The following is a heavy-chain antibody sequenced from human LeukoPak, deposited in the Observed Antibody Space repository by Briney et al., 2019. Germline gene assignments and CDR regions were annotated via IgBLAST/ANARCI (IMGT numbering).Heavy chain of an antibody. V-gene: IGHV3-7*01. CDR1: GFTFSSYW. J-gene: IGHJ5*02. CDR2: IKQDGSEK. CDR3: ARAGMVRGVITPSWFDP. D-gene: IGHD3-10*01. Sequence: GGSLRLSCAASGFTFSSYWMSWVRQAPGKGLEWVANIKQDGSEKYYVDSVKGRFTISRDNAKNSLYLQMNSLRAEDTAVYYCARAGMVRGVITPSWFDPWGQGTLVTVSS.